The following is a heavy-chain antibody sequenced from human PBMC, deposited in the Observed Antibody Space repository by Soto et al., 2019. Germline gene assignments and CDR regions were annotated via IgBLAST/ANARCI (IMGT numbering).Heavy chain of an antibody. CDR1: GASFNSFA. CDR3: ARDGAGYCTPTTCYTPFDY. J-gene: IGHJ4*02. D-gene: IGHD2-8*01. V-gene: IGHV1-69*01. CDR2: IISIPGPA. Sequence: QVQLEQSVAEVKKPGSSVKVSCKASGASFNSFAISWVRQAPGQGLEWMGGIISIPGPATYALKFQGRVTITADESTTAAYMELSNLRSEDTAVYYCARDGAGYCTPTTCYTPFDYWGQGTLVTVSS.